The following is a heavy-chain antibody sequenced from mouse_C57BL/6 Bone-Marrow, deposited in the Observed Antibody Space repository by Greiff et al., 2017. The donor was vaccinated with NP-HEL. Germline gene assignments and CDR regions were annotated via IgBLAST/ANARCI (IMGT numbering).Heavy chain of an antibody. D-gene: IGHD1-1*01. CDR1: GYTFTSYG. CDR3: ARDFTTVVAHFDY. CDR2: IYPRSGNT. V-gene: IGHV1-81*01. Sequence: QVQLKQSGAELARPGASVKLSCKASGYTFTSYGISWVKQRTGQGLEWIGEIYPRSGNTYYNEKFKGKATLTADKSSSTAYMELRSLTSEDSAVYFCARDFTTVVAHFDYWGQGTTLTVSS. J-gene: IGHJ2*01.